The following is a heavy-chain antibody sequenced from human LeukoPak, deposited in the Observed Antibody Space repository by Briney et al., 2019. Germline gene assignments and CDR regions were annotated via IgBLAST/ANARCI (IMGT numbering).Heavy chain of an antibody. CDR2: IISNGGST. CDR3: ARVKMGATISDYYYYYMDV. J-gene: IGHJ6*03. Sequence: PGGSLRLSCAASGFTFSAYTIHWVRQAPGRRLESVSAIISNGGSTYYANSVKGRFTISRDNSKNTLYLQMGSLRAEDMAVYYCARVKMGATISDYYYYYMDVWAKGPRSPSP. D-gene: IGHD1-26*01. V-gene: IGHV3-64*01. CDR1: GFTFSAYT.